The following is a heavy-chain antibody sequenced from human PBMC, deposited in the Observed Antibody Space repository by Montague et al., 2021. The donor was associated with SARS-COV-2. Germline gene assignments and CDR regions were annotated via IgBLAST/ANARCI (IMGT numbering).Heavy chain of an antibody. CDR1: GGSFGDDH. CDR2: IKQSGST. D-gene: IGHD3-22*01. Sequence: SETLSLTCGVYGGSFGDDHWSWIRQPPGKGLEWIGDIKQSGSTNYNPSLKSRVTMSVDTSRNQFSLKLTPVTAADTAVYFCARGHLSVSMIVVVFTSASYYFDYWGQGALVTVSS. J-gene: IGHJ4*02. V-gene: IGHV4-34*01. CDR3: ARGHLSVSMIVVVFTSASYYFDY.